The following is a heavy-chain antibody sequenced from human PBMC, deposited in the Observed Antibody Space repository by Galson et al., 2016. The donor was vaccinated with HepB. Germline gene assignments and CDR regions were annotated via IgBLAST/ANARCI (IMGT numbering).Heavy chain of an antibody. CDR2: IVYSGDT. CDR1: GVSVQNSSYS. D-gene: IGHD3-3*02. Sequence: SETLSLTCSVSGVSVQNSSYSWNWIRQPPGKGLEWIGYIVYSGDTNFNPSLRSRLTTSVDTAKNQFSLNLKSLTVADTGVYYCARATRSISWSWYFHYWGQGSLVIVSS. CDR3: ARATRSISWSWYFHY. J-gene: IGHJ1*01. V-gene: IGHV4-61*01.